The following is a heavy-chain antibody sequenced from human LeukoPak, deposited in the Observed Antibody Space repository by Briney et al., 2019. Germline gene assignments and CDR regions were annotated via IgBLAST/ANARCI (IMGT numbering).Heavy chain of an antibody. Sequence: SQTLSLTCTVSGGSINNGGYYWSWIRQHPGKGLEWIGYIYYSGSSYYNPSLRSRVTISVDTSKNHFSLKLSSVTAADTAVYYCARGPPPDFDYWGRGTLVTVSS. CDR3: ARGPPPDFDY. V-gene: IGHV4-31*03. CDR1: GGSINNGGYY. J-gene: IGHJ4*02. CDR2: IYYSGSS.